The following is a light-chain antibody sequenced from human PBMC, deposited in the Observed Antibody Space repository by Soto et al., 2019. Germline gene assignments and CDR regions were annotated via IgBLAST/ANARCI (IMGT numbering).Light chain of an antibody. CDR3: SSHAGSSNFVV. V-gene: IGLV2-14*01. J-gene: IGLJ2*01. CDR2: EVS. CDR1: SSDVGGYAY. Sequence: QSALTQPASVSGSPGQSITISCTGTSSDVGGYAYVSWYQQYPGKAPKLVISEVSNPPSGVSHRFSGSRSGNTASLTISGLQAEDEADYYCSSHAGSSNFVVFGGGTKLTVL.